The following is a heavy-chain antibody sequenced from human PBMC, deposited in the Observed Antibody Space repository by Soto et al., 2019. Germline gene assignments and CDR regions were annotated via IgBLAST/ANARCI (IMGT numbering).Heavy chain of an antibody. D-gene: IGHD2-15*01. CDR2: IIPILGIA. J-gene: IGHJ3*02. Sequence: TSVKLSCTASGGTFSSNTISWVRQAPGQGLEWMGRIIPILGIANYAQKFQGRVTITADKSTSTAYMELSSLRSEDTAVYYCARDPGPCSGGSCYSGAFDIWGQGTMVTVSS. CDR1: GGTFSSNT. CDR3: ARDPGPCSGGSCYSGAFDI. V-gene: IGHV1-69*04.